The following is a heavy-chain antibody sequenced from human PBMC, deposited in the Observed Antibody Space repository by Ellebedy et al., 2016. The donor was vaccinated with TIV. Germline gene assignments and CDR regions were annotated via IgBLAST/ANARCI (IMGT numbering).Heavy chain of an antibody. D-gene: IGHD3-22*01. J-gene: IGHJ4*02. CDR1: GFTFSSYA. Sequence: GGSLRLSXAASGFTFSSYAMSWVRQAPGKGLEWVSAISGSGGSTYYADSVKGWFTISRDNSKNTLYLQMNSLRAEDTAVYYCAKAAKYDSSGYYYIGVNDYWGQGTLVTVSS. CDR3: AKAAKYDSSGYYYIGVNDY. V-gene: IGHV3-23*01. CDR2: ISGSGGST.